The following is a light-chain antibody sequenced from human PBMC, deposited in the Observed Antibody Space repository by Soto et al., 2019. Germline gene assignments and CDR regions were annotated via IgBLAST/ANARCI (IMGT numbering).Light chain of an antibody. J-gene: IGLJ1*01. CDR1: SGHSSYA. CDR2: LNSDGSH. V-gene: IGLV4-69*01. Sequence: QLVLTQSPSASASLGASVKLTCTLSSGHSSYAIAWHQQQPEKGPRYLMKLNSDGSHSKGDGIPDRFSGSNSGAERYLTISSLQSEDEADYYCQIWGTGIRVFGTGTKLTVL. CDR3: QIWGTGIRV.